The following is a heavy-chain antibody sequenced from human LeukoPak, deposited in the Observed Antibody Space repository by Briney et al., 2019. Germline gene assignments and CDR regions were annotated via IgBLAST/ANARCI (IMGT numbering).Heavy chain of an antibody. J-gene: IGHJ1*01. CDR1: GGSISSSSYY. D-gene: IGHD6-13*01. CDR3: ASGPEGIAAAGTRFQH. Sequence: SETLSLTCTVSGGSISSSSYYWGWIRQPPGKGLEWIGSIYYSGSTYYRPSLKSRVTISVDTSKNQFSLKLSSVTAADTAVYYYASGPEGIAAAGTRFQHWGQGTLVTVSS. V-gene: IGHV4-39*01. CDR2: IYYSGST.